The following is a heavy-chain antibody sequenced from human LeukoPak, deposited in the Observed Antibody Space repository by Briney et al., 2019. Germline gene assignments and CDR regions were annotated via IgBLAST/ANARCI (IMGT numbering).Heavy chain of an antibody. V-gene: IGHV3-23*01. CDR1: GFTFSSYA. D-gene: IGHD3-3*01. CDR2: ISGSGGST. J-gene: IGHJ4*02. Sequence: TGGSLRLSCAASGFTFSSYAMSWVRQAPGKGLEWVSAISGSGGSTCYADSVKGRFTISRDNSKNTLYLQMNSLRAEDTAVYYCAKDQAYYDFWSGFLGGFDYWGQGTLVTVSS. CDR3: AKDQAYYDFWSGFLGGFDY.